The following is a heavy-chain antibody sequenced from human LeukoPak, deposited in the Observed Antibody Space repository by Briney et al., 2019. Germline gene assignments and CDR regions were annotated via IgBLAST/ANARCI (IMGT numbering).Heavy chain of an antibody. J-gene: IGHJ4*02. CDR3: ARVVTAISSGHYFDY. V-gene: IGHV1-46*01. D-gene: IGHD2-21*02. Sequence: ASVKVSCKASGYTFTIYYMHWVRQAPGQGLEWIGIINPSGGSTSYAQKFQGRVTISVDTSKNQFSLKLSSVTAADTAVYYCARVVTAISSGHYFDYWGQGTLVTVSS. CDR2: INPSGGST. CDR1: GYTFTIYY.